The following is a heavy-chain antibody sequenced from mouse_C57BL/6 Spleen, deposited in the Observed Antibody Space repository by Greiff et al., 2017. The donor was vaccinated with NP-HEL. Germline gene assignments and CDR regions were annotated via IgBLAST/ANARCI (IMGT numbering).Heavy chain of an antibody. V-gene: IGHV2-2*01. J-gene: IGHJ2*01. CDR1: GFSLTSYG. CDR3: ARSGNYENFDY. D-gene: IGHD2-1*01. CDR2: IWSGGST. Sequence: VKVVESGPGLVQPSQSLSITCTVSGFSLTSYGVHWVRQSPGKGLEWLGVIWSGGSTDYNAAFISRLSISQDNSKSQVFFKMNSLQADDTAIYYCARSGNYENFDYWGQGTTLTVSS.